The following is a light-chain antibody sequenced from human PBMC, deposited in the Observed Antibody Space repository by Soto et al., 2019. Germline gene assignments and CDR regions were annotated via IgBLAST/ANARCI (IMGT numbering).Light chain of an antibody. CDR2: RNN. J-gene: IGLJ2*01. V-gene: IGLV1-47*01. CDR1: SSNIGSNY. Sequence: QSVLTQPPSASGTPGQRVTISCSGSSSNIGSNYVYWYQQLPGTAPKLLIYRNNQRPSGVPDRFSGSKSGTSASLAISGLRSEDEADYYCQSYDSSLSGSVVFGGGTKLTVL. CDR3: QSYDSSLSGSVV.